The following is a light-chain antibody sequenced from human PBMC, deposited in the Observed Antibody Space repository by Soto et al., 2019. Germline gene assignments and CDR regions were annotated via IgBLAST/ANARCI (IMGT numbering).Light chain of an antibody. J-gene: IGKJ5*01. Sequence: EIVMTQSPATLSVSPGESATLSCSSSQNIRNNLAWYQQKPGQAPRLLIYDASNRATGIPARFSGSGSGTDFTLTISRLEPEDFAVYYCQQYGSSPMTFGQGTRLEIK. CDR3: QQYGSSPMT. V-gene: IGKV3-20*01. CDR1: QNIRNN. CDR2: DAS.